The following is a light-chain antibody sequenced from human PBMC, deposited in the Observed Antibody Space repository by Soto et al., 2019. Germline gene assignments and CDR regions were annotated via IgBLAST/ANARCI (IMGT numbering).Light chain of an antibody. J-gene: IGKJ1*01. V-gene: IGKV3-20*01. CDR1: QTVRNNY. CDR3: QQYGTSPTWT. Sequence: EIVLTQSPGTLSLSPGERATLSCRAIQTVRNNYLAWYQQKPGQAPRLLIYDASSRATGIPDRFSGSGSGTDFTLTISRLEPEDFAVYYCQQYGTSPTWTFGQGTKVDI. CDR2: DAS.